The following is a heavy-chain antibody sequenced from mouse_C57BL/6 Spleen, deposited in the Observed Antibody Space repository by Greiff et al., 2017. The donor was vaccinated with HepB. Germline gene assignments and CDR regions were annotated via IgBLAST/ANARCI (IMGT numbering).Heavy chain of an antibody. CDR2: INPYNGDT. CDR1: GYSFTGYF. D-gene: IGHD1-1*01. V-gene: IGHV1-20*01. Sequence: VQLQQSGPELVKPGDSVKISCKASGYSFTGYFMNWVMQSHGKSLEWIGRINPYNGDTFYNQKFKGKATLTVDKSSSTAHMELRSLTSEDSAVYYCARSGRITTVVEDFDVWGTGTTVTVSS. J-gene: IGHJ1*03. CDR3: ARSGRITTVVEDFDV.